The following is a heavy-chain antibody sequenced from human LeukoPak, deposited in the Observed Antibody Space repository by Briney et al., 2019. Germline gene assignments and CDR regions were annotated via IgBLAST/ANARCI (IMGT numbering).Heavy chain of an antibody. Sequence: PGGSLRLSCAASGFTFSSYSMNWVRQAPGKGLEWVSYISSSSSTIYYADSVKGRFTISRDNSKNTLYLQMNSLRAEDTAVYYCARDSRGGYCSGGSCYSYAFDIWGQGTMVTVSS. CDR3: ARDSRGGYCSGGSCYSYAFDI. J-gene: IGHJ3*02. CDR2: ISSSSSTI. V-gene: IGHV3-48*01. CDR1: GFTFSSYS. D-gene: IGHD2-15*01.